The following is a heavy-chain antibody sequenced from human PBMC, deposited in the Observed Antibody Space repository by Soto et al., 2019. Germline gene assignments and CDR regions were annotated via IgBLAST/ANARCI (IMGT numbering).Heavy chain of an antibody. Sequence: SETLSLTCTVSGGSISASYYWTWIRQHPGKGLEWIGSVSASGSTSYNPSLKSRLTSSVDKSKNQFPLNLTAVTAADTAVYYCARRDRSGVPYWLDNWGQGTPVTVYS. V-gene: IGHV4-31*03. CDR1: GGSISASYY. CDR2: VSASGST. J-gene: IGHJ5*02. CDR3: ARRDRSGVPYWLDN. D-gene: IGHD3-22*01.